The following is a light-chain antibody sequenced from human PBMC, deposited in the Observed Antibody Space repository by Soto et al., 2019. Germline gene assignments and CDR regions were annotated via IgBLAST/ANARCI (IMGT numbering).Light chain of an antibody. CDR1: SSDVGGYNY. J-gene: IGLJ2*01. V-gene: IGLV2-8*01. Sequence: GQSVTISCIGTSSDVGGYNYVSWYQQHPGKAPKLMIYEVSKRPSGVPDRFSGSKSGNTASLTVSGLQAEDEADYYCSSYAASNNLGVFGGGTQLTVL. CDR3: SSYAASNNLGV. CDR2: EVS.